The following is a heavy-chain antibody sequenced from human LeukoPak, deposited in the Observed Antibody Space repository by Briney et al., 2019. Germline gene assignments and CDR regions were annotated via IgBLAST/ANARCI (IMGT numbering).Heavy chain of an antibody. V-gene: IGHV1-8*01. D-gene: IGHD2-2*01. J-gene: IGHJ4*02. CDR2: MNPNSGNT. CDR3: ARGATLNIVVVPAANDY. CDR1: GYTFTSYD. Sequence: ASVKVSCKASGYTFTSYDINWVRQATGQGLEWMGWMNPNSGNTGYAQKFQGRVTMTRNTSISTAYMELSSLRPEDTAVYYCARGATLNIVVVPAANDYWGQGTLVTVSS.